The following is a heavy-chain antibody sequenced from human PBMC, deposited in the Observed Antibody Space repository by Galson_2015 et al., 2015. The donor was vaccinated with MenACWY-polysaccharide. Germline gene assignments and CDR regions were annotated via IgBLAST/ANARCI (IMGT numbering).Heavy chain of an antibody. CDR3: AKLFYGGNSYGAFNI. V-gene: IGHV3-30*18. J-gene: IGHJ3*02. CDR2: ISYDGSDK. CDR1: GFPFSSYA. D-gene: IGHD4-23*01. Sequence: SLRLSCAASGFPFSSYAIHWVRQAPGKGLEWVAVISYDGSDKYYADSVKGRFTISRDNPKNTLYLQMNSLRAEDTAVYYCAKLFYGGNSYGAFNIWGQGTMVTVSS.